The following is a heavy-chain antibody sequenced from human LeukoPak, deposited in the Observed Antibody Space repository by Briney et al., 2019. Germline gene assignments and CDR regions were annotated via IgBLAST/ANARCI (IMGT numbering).Heavy chain of an antibody. V-gene: IGHV1-46*01. CDR2: INPRGCST. CDR3: ARDPHYDFWSGYTYYYYGMDV. Sequence: ASVEVSCKASGYTFTSYYMHWVRQAPGQGLWWLGIINPRGCSTSYAQKFQGRVTMTRDTSTSTVYMELSSLRSEDTAVYYCARDPHYDFWSGYTYYYYGMDVWGQGTTVTVSS. CDR1: GYTFTSYY. J-gene: IGHJ6*02. D-gene: IGHD3-3*01.